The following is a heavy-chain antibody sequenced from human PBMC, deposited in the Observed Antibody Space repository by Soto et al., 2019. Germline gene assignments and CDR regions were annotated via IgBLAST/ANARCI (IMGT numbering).Heavy chain of an antibody. CDR3: ASSIAGGGDYFYYDGMDV. CDR2: IIPIFGTA. J-gene: IGHJ6*02. CDR1: GGTFSSYA. Sequence: QVQLVQSGAEVKKPGSSVKVSCKASGGTFSSYAISWVRQAPGQGLQWMGGIIPIFGTANYAQKFQGRVTITAEKSTSTAYMELSSLRSQDTAVYYWASSIAGGGDYFYYDGMDVWGQGTTVTVSS. D-gene: IGHD6-6*01. V-gene: IGHV1-69*06.